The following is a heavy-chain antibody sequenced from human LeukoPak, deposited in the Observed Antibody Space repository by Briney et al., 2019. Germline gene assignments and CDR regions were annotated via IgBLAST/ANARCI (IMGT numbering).Heavy chain of an antibody. CDR1: GFTFSSYA. Sequence: PGGSLRLSCAASGFTFSSYAMGWVRQAPGKGLEWVSAISGSGGRTYYADSVKGRFTISRDNSKNTLYLQMNSLRAEDTAVYYCAKPSRTTIFGVGISWFDPWGQGTLVTVAS. CDR2: ISGSGGRT. CDR3: AKPSRTTIFGVGISWFDP. J-gene: IGHJ5*02. V-gene: IGHV3-23*01. D-gene: IGHD3-3*01.